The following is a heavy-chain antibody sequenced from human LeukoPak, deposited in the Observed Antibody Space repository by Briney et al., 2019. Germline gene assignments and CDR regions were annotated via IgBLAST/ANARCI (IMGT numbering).Heavy chain of an antibody. J-gene: IGHJ4*02. D-gene: IGHD1-1*01. CDR2: IYGGVNT. CDR3: AKSPKTGFLFEY. CDR1: GFTVSTNY. Sequence: GGSLRLSCAASGFTVSTNYMSWVRQAPGKGLEWVSVIYGGVNTVYADSVQGRFTISRDNSENTLYLQMNSLRAEDTAVYYRAKSPKTGFLFEYWGKGTLVTVSS. V-gene: IGHV3-66*01.